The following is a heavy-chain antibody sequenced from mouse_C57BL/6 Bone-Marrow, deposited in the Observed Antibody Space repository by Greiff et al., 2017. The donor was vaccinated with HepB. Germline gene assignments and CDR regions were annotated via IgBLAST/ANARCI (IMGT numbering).Heavy chain of an antibody. CDR1: GFTFSDYY. CDR3: ARDPYCSYYLDY. Sequence: EVMLVESEGGLVQPGSSMKLSCTASGFTFSDYYMAWVRQVPEKGLEWVANINYDGSSTYYLDSLKSRFIISRDNAKNILYLQMSSLKSEDTATYYYARDPYCSYYLDYWGQGTTLTVSS. D-gene: IGHD2-12*01. J-gene: IGHJ2*01. CDR2: INYDGSST. V-gene: IGHV5-16*01.